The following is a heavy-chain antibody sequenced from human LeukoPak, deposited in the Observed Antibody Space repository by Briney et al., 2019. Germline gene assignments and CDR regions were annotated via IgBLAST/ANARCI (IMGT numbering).Heavy chain of an antibody. D-gene: IGHD4-17*01. CDR1: GFTFDDYA. CDR3: AKDWSGTTLTPFDY. CDR2: ISWNSGSI. Sequence: GGSLRLSCAASGFTFDDYAMHWVRQAPGKGLEWVSGISWNSGSIGYADSVKGRFTISRDNAKNSLYLQMNSLRAEDTALYYCAKDWSGTTLTPFDYWGQGTLVTVSS. J-gene: IGHJ4*02. V-gene: IGHV3-9*01.